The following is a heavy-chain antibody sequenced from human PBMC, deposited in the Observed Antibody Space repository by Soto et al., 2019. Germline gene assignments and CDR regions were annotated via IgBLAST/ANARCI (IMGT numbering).Heavy chain of an antibody. Sequence: QVQLQESGPGLVKPSETLSLTCTVSGGSISSYYWSWIRQPPGKGLEWIGYIYYSGSTNYNPSLKSRVTISVDTSKNQFSLKVSSVTAADTAVYYCAIRYWSCFDYWGQGTLVTVSS. D-gene: IGHD2-21*01. CDR2: IYYSGST. CDR3: AIRYWSCFDY. CDR1: GGSISSYY. V-gene: IGHV4-59*08. J-gene: IGHJ4*02.